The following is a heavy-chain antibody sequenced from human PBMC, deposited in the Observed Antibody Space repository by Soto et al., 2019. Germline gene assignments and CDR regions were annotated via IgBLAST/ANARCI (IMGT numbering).Heavy chain of an antibody. D-gene: IGHD2-15*01. CDR1: DSTIRRYA. V-gene: IGHV3-23*01. CDR2: ITGNSARI. J-gene: IGHJ5*02. Sequence: GGSLRLSCAASDSTIRRYAMSWVRQAPGKGLEWVSGITGNSARIYYADSVKGRFSISRDNSKNTLYLQMNSLRDEDTAVYYCAREFCSGGNCYTYYFDPWGQGIPVTVSS. CDR3: AREFCSGGNCYTYYFDP.